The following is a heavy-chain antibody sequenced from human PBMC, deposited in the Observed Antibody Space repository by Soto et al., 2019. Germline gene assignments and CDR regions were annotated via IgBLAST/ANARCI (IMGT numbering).Heavy chain of an antibody. Sequence: GGSLRLSCAASGFTFSSYWMSWVRQAPGKGLEWVANIKQDGSEKYYVDSVKGRFTISRDNAKNSLYLQMNSLRAEDTAVYYCARGTVTTAAGPANWYFDLWGRGTLVTVSS. J-gene: IGHJ2*01. CDR1: GFTFSSYW. CDR3: ARGTVTTAAGPANWYFDL. V-gene: IGHV3-7*01. D-gene: IGHD4-17*01. CDR2: IKQDGSEK.